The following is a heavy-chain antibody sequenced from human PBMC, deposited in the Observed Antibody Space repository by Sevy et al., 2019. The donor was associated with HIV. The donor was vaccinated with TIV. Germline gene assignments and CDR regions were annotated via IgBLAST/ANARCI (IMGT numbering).Heavy chain of an antibody. V-gene: IGHV1-24*01. CDR3: ATTKDYYDSSGYPFDY. D-gene: IGHD3-22*01. J-gene: IGHJ4*02. CDR2: FDPEDGDPEDGKT. CDR1: GYTLTQFS. Sequence: AAVKVSCKVSGYTLTQFSMHWVRQAPGKGLEWMTTFDPEDGDPEDGKTIYAQKFLGRVTMTEDTSTDTAYMELSSLRSDDTAVYYCATTKDYYDSSGYPFDYWGQGTLVTVSS.